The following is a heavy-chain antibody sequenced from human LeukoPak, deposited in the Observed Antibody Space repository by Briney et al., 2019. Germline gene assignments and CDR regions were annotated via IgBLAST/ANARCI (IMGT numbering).Heavy chain of an antibody. V-gene: IGHV3-23*01. D-gene: IGHD3-22*01. CDR3: AKGGSGYYVFDY. J-gene: IGHJ4*02. CDR1: GFTFSNLD. CDR2: ISGSGDHT. Sequence: GGSLRLSCAASGFTFSNLDMGWVRQAPGKGLEWISGISGSGDHTYQADSVKGRFTISRENSKNTLYLQMNSPRAEDTAVYYCAKGGSGYYVFDYWGQGTLVTVSS.